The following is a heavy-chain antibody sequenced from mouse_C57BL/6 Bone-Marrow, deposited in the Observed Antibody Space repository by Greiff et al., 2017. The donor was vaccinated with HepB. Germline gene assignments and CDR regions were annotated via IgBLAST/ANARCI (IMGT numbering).Heavy chain of an antibody. CDR1: GYSITSGYY. J-gene: IGHJ4*01. Sequence: EVKLVESGPGLVKPSQSLSLTCSVTGYSITSGYYWNWIRQFPGNKLEWMGYISYDGSNNYNPSLKNRISITRDTSTNQFFLKLNSVTTEDTATYYCARGREDYYAMDYWGQGTSVTVSS. CDR3: ARGREDYYAMDY. D-gene: IGHD3-3*01. CDR2: ISYDGSN. V-gene: IGHV3-6*01.